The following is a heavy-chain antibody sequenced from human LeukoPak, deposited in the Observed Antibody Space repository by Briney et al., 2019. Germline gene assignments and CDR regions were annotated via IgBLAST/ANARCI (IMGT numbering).Heavy chain of an antibody. D-gene: IGHD3-10*01. V-gene: IGHV4-30-4*08. J-gene: IGHJ4*02. CDR1: GGSISSGDYY. CDR2: IYYSGST. CDR3: ARLKSAPKRITMVRGVMDFDY. Sequence: SETLSLTCTVSGGSISSGDYYWSWIRQPPGKGLEWIGYIYYSGSTYYHPSLKSRVTISVDTSKNQFSLKLSSVTAADTAVYYCARLKSAPKRITMVRGVMDFDYWGQGTLVTVSS.